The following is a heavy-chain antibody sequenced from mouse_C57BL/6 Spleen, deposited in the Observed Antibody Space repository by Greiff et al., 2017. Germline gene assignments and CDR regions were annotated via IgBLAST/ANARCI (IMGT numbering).Heavy chain of an antibody. CDR2: IVPSDSYT. CDR3: ASLITTVVATRYFDV. J-gene: IGHJ1*03. Sequence: VQLKQPGAELVRPGTSVKLSCKASGYTFTSYWLHWVKQRPGQGLEWIGVIVPSDSYTNYNQKFKGKATLTVDTSSSTAYMQLSSLTSEDSAVYYCASLITTVVATRYFDVWGTGTTVTVSS. CDR1: GYTFTSYW. V-gene: IGHV1-59*01. D-gene: IGHD1-1*01.